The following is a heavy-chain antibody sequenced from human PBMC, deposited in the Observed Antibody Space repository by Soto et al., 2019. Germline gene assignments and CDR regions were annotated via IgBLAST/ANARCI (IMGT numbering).Heavy chain of an antibody. CDR3: ARRDSSGFPDY. D-gene: IGHD3-22*01. CDR1: GYSFDHNW. J-gene: IGHJ4*01. CDR2: IHPGDSDS. Sequence: PGESLTISCRSSGYSFDHNWIGWVRQMPGKGLEWMGIIHPGDSDSRYSPSFQGQVTMSVDKSINTAYLQWSSLKASDTAMYYCARRDSSGFPDYWGHGTLVTVSS. V-gene: IGHV5-51*01.